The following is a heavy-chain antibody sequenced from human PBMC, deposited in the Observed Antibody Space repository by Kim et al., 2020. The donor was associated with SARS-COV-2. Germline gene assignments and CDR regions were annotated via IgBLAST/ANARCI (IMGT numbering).Heavy chain of an antibody. CDR1: GYSFTSYA. CDR3: ASGVFYSSDWYLFAFDI. D-gene: IGHD6-19*01. V-gene: IGHV1-3*01. CDR2: INVGNGNT. J-gene: IGHJ3*02. Sequence: ASVKVSCKASGYSFTSYAMHWVRQAPGQRLEWMGWINVGNGNTKYSQRLQGRVTITRDTSASTAYMELSSLRSEDTAVYYCASGVFYSSDWYLFAFDIWGQGTMVTVSS.